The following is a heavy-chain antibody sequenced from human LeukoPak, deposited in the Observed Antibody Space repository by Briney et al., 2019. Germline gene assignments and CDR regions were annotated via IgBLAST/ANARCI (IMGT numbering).Heavy chain of an antibody. CDR3: ARDTCSSTSCYVRWFDP. V-gene: IGHV4-30-4*01. J-gene: IGHJ5*02. Sequence: PSETLSLTCTVSGGSISSGDFYWSWMRQPPGKGLEWIGYIFYSGSTYYNPSLKSRVTISVDTSKNQFSLKLSSVTAADTAVYYCARDTCSSTSCYVRWFDPWGQGTLVTVSS. CDR1: GGSISSGDFY. D-gene: IGHD2-2*01. CDR2: IFYSGST.